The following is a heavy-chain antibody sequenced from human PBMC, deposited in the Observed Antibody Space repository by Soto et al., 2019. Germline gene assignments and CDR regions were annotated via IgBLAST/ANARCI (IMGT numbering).Heavy chain of an antibody. CDR3: ARDLAPNYYDSSGYEPYNWFDP. CDR1: GGTFSSYA. V-gene: IGHV1-69*06. Sequence: QVQLVQSGAEVKKPGSSVKVSCKASGGTFSSYAISWVRQAPGQGLEWMGGIIPIFGTANYAQKFQGRVTMTRDTSISTAYMELSRLRSDDTAVYYCARDLAPNYYDSSGYEPYNWFDPWGQGTLVTVSS. CDR2: IIPIFGTA. D-gene: IGHD3-22*01. J-gene: IGHJ5*02.